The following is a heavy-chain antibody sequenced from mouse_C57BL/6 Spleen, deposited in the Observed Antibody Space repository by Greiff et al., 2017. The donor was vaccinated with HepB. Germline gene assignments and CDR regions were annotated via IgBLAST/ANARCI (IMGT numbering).Heavy chain of an antibody. CDR2: IDPENGDT. J-gene: IGHJ4*01. CDR1: GFNIPDDY. Sequence: EVQLQQSGAELVRPGASVKLSCTASGFNIPDDYMHWVKQRPEQGLEWIGWIDPENGDTEYASKFQGKATITADTSSDTAYLQLSSLTSEDTAVYYCTTFYDYDVGYAMDYWGQGTSVTVSS. V-gene: IGHV14-4*01. D-gene: IGHD2-4*01. CDR3: TTFYDYDVGYAMDY.